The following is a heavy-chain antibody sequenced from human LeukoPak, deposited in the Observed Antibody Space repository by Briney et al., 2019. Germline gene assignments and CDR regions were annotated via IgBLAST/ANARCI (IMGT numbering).Heavy chain of an antibody. CDR3: ARVEGATARPFDY. J-gene: IGHJ4*02. V-gene: IGHV1-2*06. CDR1: GYTFTGYY. CDR2: INPNSGGT. D-gene: IGHD6-6*01. Sequence: ASVKVSCKASGYTFTGYYMHWVRQAPGQGLEWMGRINPNSGGTNYAQKFQGRVTMTRDTSISTAYMELSRLRSDDKAVYYCARVEGATARPFDYWGQGTLVTVSS.